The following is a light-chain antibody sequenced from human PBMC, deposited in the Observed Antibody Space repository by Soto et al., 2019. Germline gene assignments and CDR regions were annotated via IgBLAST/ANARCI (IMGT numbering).Light chain of an antibody. Sequence: QTVVTQQHSVSGAPGQRVTISCTGSSSNIGAHYDVHWYQQLPGTAPKVLIYGNSNRPSGVPDRFSGSKSGTSASLAITGLQAEDEADYYCQSYDSSLSGPVFGGGTKVTVL. CDR1: SSNIGAHYD. J-gene: IGLJ2*01. CDR2: GNS. CDR3: QSYDSSLSGPV. V-gene: IGLV1-40*01.